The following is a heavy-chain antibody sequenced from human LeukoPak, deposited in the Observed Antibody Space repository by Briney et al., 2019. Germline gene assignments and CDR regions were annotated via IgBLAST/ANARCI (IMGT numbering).Heavy chain of an antibody. CDR3: ARETYSSSWFDY. V-gene: IGHV4-59*12. CDR1: GVSITSYY. Sequence: SETLSLTCSVSGVSITSYYWSWIRQPPGKRLEWIGYIDYSGSTNYNPSLKSRATISIDTSKNQFSLKLSSVTAADTAVYYCARETYSSSWFDYWGQGTLVTVSS. D-gene: IGHD6-13*01. J-gene: IGHJ4*02. CDR2: IDYSGST.